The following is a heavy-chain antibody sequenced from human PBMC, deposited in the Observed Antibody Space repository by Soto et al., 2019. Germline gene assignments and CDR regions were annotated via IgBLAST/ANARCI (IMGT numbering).Heavy chain of an antibody. CDR3: ARVEDYGDYFDY. Sequence: SETLSLTCTVSGGSVRSGSYYWSWIRQPPGKGLEWIGYIYYSGTTNYNPSLKSRVTISVDTSKNRFSLKLSSVTAADTAVYYCARVEDYGDYFDYWGQGTLVTVSS. D-gene: IGHD4-17*01. CDR2: IYYSGTT. CDR1: GGSVRSGSYY. V-gene: IGHV4-61*01. J-gene: IGHJ4*02.